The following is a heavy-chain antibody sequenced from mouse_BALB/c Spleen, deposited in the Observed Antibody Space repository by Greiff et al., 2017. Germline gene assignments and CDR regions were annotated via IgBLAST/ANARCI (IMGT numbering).Heavy chain of an antibody. J-gene: IGHJ4*01. V-gene: IGHV5-17*02. CDR3: ARCNYVGAMDY. CDR1: GFTFSSFG. Sequence: EVKLVESGGGLVKPGGSLKLSCAASGFTFSSFGMHWVRQAPEKGLEWVAYISSGSSTIYYADTVKGRFTISRDNPKNTLFLQMTSLRSEDTAMYYCARCNYVGAMDYWGQGTSVTVSS. CDR2: ISSGSSTI. D-gene: IGHD2-1*01.